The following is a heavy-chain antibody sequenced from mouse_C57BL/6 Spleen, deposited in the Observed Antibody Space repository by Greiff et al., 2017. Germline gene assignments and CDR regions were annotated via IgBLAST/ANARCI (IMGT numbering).Heavy chain of an antibody. D-gene: IGHD2-1*01. Sequence: QVQLQQPGAELVKPGASVKLSCKASGYTFTSYWMHWVKQRPGQGLEWIGMIHPNSGSTNYNEKFKSKATLTVDKSSSTAYMQLSSLTSEDSAVYYCASPLYGNYLYAMDYWGQGTSVTVSS. CDR2: IHPNSGST. J-gene: IGHJ4*01. CDR3: ASPLYGNYLYAMDY. V-gene: IGHV1-64*01. CDR1: GYTFTSYW.